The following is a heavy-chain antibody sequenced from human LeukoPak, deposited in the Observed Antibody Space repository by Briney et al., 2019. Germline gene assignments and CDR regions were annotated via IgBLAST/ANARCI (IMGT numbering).Heavy chain of an antibody. V-gene: IGHV3-11*04. J-gene: IGHJ4*02. CDR2: ISSSGSTI. D-gene: IGHD6-13*01. Sequence: GGSLRLSCAASGFTFSDYYMSWIRQAPGKGLEWVSYISSSGSTIYYADSVKGRFTISRDNSKNTLYLQMNSLRAEDTAVYYCAREGKLAAGKFYFDYWGQGTLVTVSS. CDR3: AREGKLAAGKFYFDY. CDR1: GFTFSDYY.